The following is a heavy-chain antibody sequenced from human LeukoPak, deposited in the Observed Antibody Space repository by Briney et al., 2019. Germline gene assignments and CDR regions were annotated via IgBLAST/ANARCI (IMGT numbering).Heavy chain of an antibody. CDR3: ARGIPDY. J-gene: IGHJ4*02. Sequence: NPSETLSLTCTVSGGSISSSSYYWGWIRQPPGKGLEWIGSIYYSGSTYYNPSLKSRVTISVDTSKNQFSLKLSSVTAADTAVYYCARGIPDYWGQGTLVTVSS. CDR2: IYYSGST. CDR1: GGSISSSSYY. V-gene: IGHV4-39*01. D-gene: IGHD6-13*01.